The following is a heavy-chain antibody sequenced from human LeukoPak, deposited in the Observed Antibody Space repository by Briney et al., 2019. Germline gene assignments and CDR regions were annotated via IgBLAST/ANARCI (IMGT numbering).Heavy chain of an antibody. V-gene: IGHV2-70*04. CDR1: GFSLTTRGMR. CDR2: IDWDDDK. D-gene: IGHD2/OR15-2a*01. CDR3: ARISTYCYSVNCFFKY. J-gene: IGHJ4*02. Sequence: SGPALVQPTQTLTLTCTFSGFSLTTRGMRVSWIRQTPGKALEWLARIDWDDDKFYSPSLKTRLSISKDTSKNQVVLTMTNMDPVDTGTYYCARISTYCYSVNCFFKYWGQGTLVTVSS.